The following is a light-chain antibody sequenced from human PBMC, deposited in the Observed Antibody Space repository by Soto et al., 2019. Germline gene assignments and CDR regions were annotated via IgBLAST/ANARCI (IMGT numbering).Light chain of an antibody. CDR1: QSVSNN. J-gene: IGKJ5*01. CDR2: GAS. V-gene: IGKV3D-15*01. CDR3: QQYNNWPIT. Sequence: EIVFTQSPGTLCLSPGERATLSCRASQSVSNNYLAWYQQKPGQAPRLLIYGASNRATGVPARFSGSGSGTEFTLTISSLQSEDFAVYYCQQYNNWPITFGQGTRREIK.